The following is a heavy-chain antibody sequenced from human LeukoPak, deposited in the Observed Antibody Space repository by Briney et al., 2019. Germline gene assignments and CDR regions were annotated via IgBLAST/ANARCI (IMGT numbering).Heavy chain of an antibody. D-gene: IGHD3-16*01. J-gene: IGHJ3*02. Sequence: ASVKVSCKASGGTLSSYAISWVRQAPGQGLEWMGGIIPIFGTANYAQKFQGRVTITADESTSTAYMELSSLRSEDTAVYYCARDLGDDAFDIWGQGTMVTVSS. CDR2: IIPIFGTA. CDR1: GGTLSSYA. V-gene: IGHV1-69*13. CDR3: ARDLGDDAFDI.